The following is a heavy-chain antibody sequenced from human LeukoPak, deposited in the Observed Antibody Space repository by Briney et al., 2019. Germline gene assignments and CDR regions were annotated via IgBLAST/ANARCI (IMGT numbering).Heavy chain of an antibody. CDR2: LSSSGSTI. Sequence: GGSLRLSCAASGFTFSDYYMNWIRQAPGKGLEWVSYLSSSGSTIYYADSVKGRFTISRDNAKNSLYLQMNSLRAEDTAVYYCATQGAIAVAIDYWGQGTLVTVSS. D-gene: IGHD6-19*01. J-gene: IGHJ4*02. CDR3: ATQGAIAVAIDY. V-gene: IGHV3-11*04. CDR1: GFTFSDYY.